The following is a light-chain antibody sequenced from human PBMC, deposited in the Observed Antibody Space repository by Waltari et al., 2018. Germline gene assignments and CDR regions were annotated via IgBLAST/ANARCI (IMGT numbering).Light chain of an antibody. J-gene: IGKJ1*01. CDR3: QQSYDTPRT. CDR2: AAS. V-gene: IGKV1-39*01. CDR1: QYISTY. Sequence: QWTSSPSPCPASVEARSPTTCRASQYISTYLNWYQQKPGKGPKLLIYAASTLQSGVPSRFSGSGSGTDFTFTISSLQLEDFATYYCQQSYDTPRTFGQGTKVEVK.